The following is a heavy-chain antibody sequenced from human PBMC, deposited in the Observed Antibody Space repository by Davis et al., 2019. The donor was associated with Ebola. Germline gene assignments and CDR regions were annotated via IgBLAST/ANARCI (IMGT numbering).Heavy chain of an antibody. CDR1: GFSVSSNY. V-gene: IGHV3-53*05. J-gene: IGHJ4*02. CDR3: ARAIDDTAMVTFDY. Sequence: GESLKISCAASGFSVSSNYMTWVRQAPGKGLEWVSVIYSAGSTYYADSVKGRFTISRDNSKNTLYLQMNSLRAEDTAVYYCARAIDDTAMVTFDYWGQGTLVTVSS. CDR2: IYSAGST. D-gene: IGHD5-18*01.